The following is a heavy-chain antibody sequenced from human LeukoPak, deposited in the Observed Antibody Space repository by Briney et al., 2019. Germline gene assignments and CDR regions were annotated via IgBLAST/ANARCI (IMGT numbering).Heavy chain of an antibody. CDR3: ARGGGYCSGGSCYEFDY. J-gene: IGHJ4*02. CDR1: GYTFSSFG. D-gene: IGHD2-15*01. V-gene: IGHV1-18*01. CDR2: ISAYNGDT. Sequence: ASVKVSCKASGYTFSSFGISWVRQAPGQGLEWMGWISAYNGDTNYAQKLQCRVTMTTDTSTNTAYMERRSLRSDDTAVYYCARGGGYCSGGSCYEFDYWGQGTLVTVSS.